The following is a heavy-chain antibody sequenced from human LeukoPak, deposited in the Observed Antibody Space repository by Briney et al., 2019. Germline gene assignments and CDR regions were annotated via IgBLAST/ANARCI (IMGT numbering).Heavy chain of an antibody. D-gene: IGHD3-10*01. CDR1: GFTFSSYS. CDR2: ISSSSSYI. CDR3: ARDSVTMVRGVYVYFDY. Sequence: NAGGSLRLSCAASGFTFSSYSMNWVRQAPGKGLEWVSSISSSSSYIYYADSVKGRFTISRDNAKNSLYLQMNSLRAEDTAVYYCARDSVTMVRGVYVYFDYWGQGTLVTVSS. J-gene: IGHJ4*02. V-gene: IGHV3-21*01.